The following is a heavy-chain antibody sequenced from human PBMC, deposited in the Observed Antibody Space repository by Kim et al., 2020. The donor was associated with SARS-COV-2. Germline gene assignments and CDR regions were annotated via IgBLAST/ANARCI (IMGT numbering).Heavy chain of an antibody. V-gene: IGHV3-23*01. Sequence: ADTVEGRFTISRDKSKNTLYLQMKILRAEEKAVYYCAKNGISPFIAALGYWGQGTLVTVSS. CDR3: AKNGISPFIAALGY. J-gene: IGHJ4*02. D-gene: IGHD6-6*01.